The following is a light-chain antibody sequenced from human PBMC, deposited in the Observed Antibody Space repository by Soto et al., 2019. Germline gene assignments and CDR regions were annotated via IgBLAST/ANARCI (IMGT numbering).Light chain of an antibody. CDR3: QQYGSSPNT. V-gene: IGKV3-20*01. J-gene: IGKJ2*01. CDR1: QSVNSSY. Sequence: EIVLTQSPGTLSLSPGERATLSCGASQSVNSSYLAWYQQKPGQAPRLLIYGASSRATGIPDRFSGSGSGTDFTLTISRLEPEDFAVYYCQQYGSSPNTFGQGTKLEIK. CDR2: GAS.